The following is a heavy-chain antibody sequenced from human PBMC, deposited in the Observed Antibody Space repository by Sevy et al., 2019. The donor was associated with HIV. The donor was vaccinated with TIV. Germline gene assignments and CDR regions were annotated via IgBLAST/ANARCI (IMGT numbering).Heavy chain of an antibody. CDR3: ARELTGDFYYGMDV. Sequence: SETLSLTCTVSGGSISSYYWSWIRQPPGKGLEWIGYIYYSGSTNYNPSPKSRVTISVDTSKNQFSLKLSSVTAADTAVYYCARELTGDFYYGMDVWGQGTTVTVSS. CDR2: IYYSGST. D-gene: IGHD7-27*01. V-gene: IGHV4-59*01. J-gene: IGHJ6*02. CDR1: GGSISSYY.